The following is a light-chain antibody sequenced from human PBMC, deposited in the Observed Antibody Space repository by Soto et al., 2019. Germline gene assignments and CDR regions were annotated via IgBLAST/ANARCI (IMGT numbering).Light chain of an antibody. V-gene: IGKV1-5*03. CDR2: KAS. CDR3: QQYDNSPIT. Sequence: DIQMTQSPSSLSASVGDTVTMTCRASQSVSTWLAWYQQRPGKPPKLLIYKASTLKSGVPSRFSGSGSGTEFTLTISSLQPDDFAVYYCQQYDNSPITFGQGTRLEI. J-gene: IGKJ5*01. CDR1: QSVSTW.